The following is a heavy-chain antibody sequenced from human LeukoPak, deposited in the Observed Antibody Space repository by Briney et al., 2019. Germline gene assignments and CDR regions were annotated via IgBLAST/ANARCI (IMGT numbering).Heavy chain of an antibody. J-gene: IGHJ3*02. CDR2: IKQDGGEK. D-gene: IGHD3-3*01. V-gene: IGHV3-7*01. CDR3: ARDAFSRISVFGVVSDAFDI. CDR1: GFTFSSYW. Sequence: AGGSLRLSCVASGFTFSSYWMSWVRQAPGKGPEWVANIKQDGGEKYYVDSVKGRFTISRDNAKNSLYLQMNSLRAEDTAVYYCARDAFSRISVFGVVSDAFDIWGQGTMVTVSS.